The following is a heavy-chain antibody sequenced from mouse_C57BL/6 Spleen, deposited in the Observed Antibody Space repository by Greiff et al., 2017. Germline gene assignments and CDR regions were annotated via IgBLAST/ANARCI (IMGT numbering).Heavy chain of an antibody. D-gene: IGHD1-1*01. Sequence: EVKLVESGPGMVKPSQSLSLTCTVTGYSITSGYDWHWIRHFPGNKLEWMGYISYSGSTNYNPSLKSRISITHDTSKNHFFLKLNSVTTEDTATYYCAREGYYYGSSPWCAYWGQGTLVTVSA. CDR3: AREGYYYGSSPWCAY. CDR1: GYSITSGYD. J-gene: IGHJ3*01. V-gene: IGHV3-1*01. CDR2: ISYSGST.